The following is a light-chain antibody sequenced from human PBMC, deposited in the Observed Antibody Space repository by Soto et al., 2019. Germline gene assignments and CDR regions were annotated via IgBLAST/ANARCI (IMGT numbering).Light chain of an antibody. CDR1: QSISTW. CDR3: QQYYSYFWT. Sequence: DIQMTQSPSTLSASIGDRVTITCRASQSISTWLAWYQQKPGKAPKLLIYDASSLESGVPSRFSGSGSGTEFTLTLSSLQPDDFATYYCQQYYSYFWTFGQGTKVEIK. J-gene: IGKJ1*01. CDR2: DAS. V-gene: IGKV1-5*01.